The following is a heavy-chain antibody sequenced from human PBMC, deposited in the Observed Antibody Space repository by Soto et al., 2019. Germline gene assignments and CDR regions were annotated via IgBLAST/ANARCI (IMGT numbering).Heavy chain of an antibody. CDR2: ISYDGSNK. CDR3: ARDCSGGSCSRTYYYYYGMDV. D-gene: IGHD2-15*01. J-gene: IGHJ6*02. Sequence: QVQLVESGGGVVQPGRSLRLSCAASGFTFSSYAMHRVRQAPDKGLEWVAVISYDGSNKYYPDSVKGRFTISRDNSKNTLYLQMNSLRAEDTAMYYCARDCSGGSCSRTYYYYYGMDVWGQGTTVTVSS. CDR1: GFTFSSYA. V-gene: IGHV3-30-3*01.